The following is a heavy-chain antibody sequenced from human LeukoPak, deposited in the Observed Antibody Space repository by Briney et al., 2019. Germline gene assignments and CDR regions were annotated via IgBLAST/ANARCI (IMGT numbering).Heavy chain of an antibody. D-gene: IGHD1-26*01. Sequence: ASVKVSCKTSGYTFIGHYMHWVRQAPGHGLEWMGWFSPKTGGSHFAQKFRGRVAMTTDTSISTAYLELSSLRSDDTAVYYCVRDSGWSYYYPSDYWGQGTLVTVSS. J-gene: IGHJ4*02. CDR3: VRDSGWSYYYPSDY. V-gene: IGHV1-2*02. CDR2: FSPKTGGS. CDR1: GYTFIGHY.